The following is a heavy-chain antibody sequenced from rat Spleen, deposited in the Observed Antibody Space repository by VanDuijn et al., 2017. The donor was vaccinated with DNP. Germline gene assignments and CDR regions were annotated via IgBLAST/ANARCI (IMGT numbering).Heavy chain of an antibody. CDR1: GFTFSYYW. CDR3: TRDLH. V-gene: IGHV5-31*01. Sequence: EVQLVESGGGLVQPGRSLKLSCVASGFTFSYYWMAWIRQVPGKGLEWIASITSGSGTTSYPDSVKGRFTISRDNAKSTLYLQMNSLRSEDTATYYCTRDLHWGQGVMVTVSS. CDR2: ITSGSGTT. J-gene: IGHJ2*01.